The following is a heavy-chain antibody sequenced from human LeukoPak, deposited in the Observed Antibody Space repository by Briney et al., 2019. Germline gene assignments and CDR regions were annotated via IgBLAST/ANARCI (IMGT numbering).Heavy chain of an antibody. CDR2: IRSKTYGGTT. V-gene: IGHV3-49*03. CDR3: TRVPSGSCVGVSFDY. J-gene: IGHJ4*02. CDR1: GFIFSDYA. Sequence: PGGSLRLSCAASGFIFSDYAMSWFRQAPGKGLEWVAFIRSKTYGGTTEYAASVRGRFTISRDDSKSIAYLQMDSLQTEDTAVYWCTRVPSGSCVGVSFDYWGRGTLVTVSS. D-gene: IGHD1-26*01.